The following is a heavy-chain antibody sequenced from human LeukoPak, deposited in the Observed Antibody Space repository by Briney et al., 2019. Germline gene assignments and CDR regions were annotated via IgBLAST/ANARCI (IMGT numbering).Heavy chain of an antibody. J-gene: IGHJ4*02. V-gene: IGHV4-4*07. D-gene: IGHD2-15*01. CDR2: IYSSGSS. CDR1: GGSISSYY. Sequence: SETLSLTRTVSGGSISSYYWSWIRQPAGMGREWIGRIYSSGSSNYNPSLNSRVTISIDTSKNQFSLKLRSVTAADTAVYYCVRDPGGCSGGSCYYYFDSWGPGTLVTVSS. CDR3: VRDPGGCSGGSCYYYFDS.